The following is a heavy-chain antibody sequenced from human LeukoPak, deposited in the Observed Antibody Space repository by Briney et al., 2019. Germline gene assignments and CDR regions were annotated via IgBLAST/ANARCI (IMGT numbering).Heavy chain of an antibody. J-gene: IGHJ4*02. CDR3: VRDRGYCSGGTCYALWDY. D-gene: IGHD2-15*01. Sequence: GGSLRLSCAASGFTFSSYAMSWVRQAPGKGLEWVAHIKEDGGEKHYVDPVKGRFTISRDNAKNSLYLQMNSLRAEDTAMYYCVRDRGYCSGGTCYALWDYWGQGTLVTVSS. CDR1: GFTFSSYA. CDR2: IKEDGGEK. V-gene: IGHV3-7*01.